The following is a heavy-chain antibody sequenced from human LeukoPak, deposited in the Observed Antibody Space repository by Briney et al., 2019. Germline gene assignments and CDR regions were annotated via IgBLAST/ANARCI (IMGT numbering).Heavy chain of an antibody. J-gene: IGHJ4*02. Sequence: SETLSLTCSVSGGSISGSSYYWGWIRQPPGKGLEWIGSIYYSRSTYYNPSLKSRVTISVDTSENQFSLKLSSVTAADTAVYYCARHADSGFGQLAFDYWGQGTLVTVSS. V-gene: IGHV4-39*01. CDR2: IYYSRST. CDR1: GGSISGSSYY. CDR3: ARHADSGFGQLAFDY. D-gene: IGHD3-10*01.